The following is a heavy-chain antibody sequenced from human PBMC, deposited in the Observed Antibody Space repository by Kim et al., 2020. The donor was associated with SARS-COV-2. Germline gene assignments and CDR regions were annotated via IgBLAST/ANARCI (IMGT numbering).Heavy chain of an antibody. D-gene: IGHD6-13*01. CDR3: ARSPPIAAAGIWYFDL. CDR2: IYYSGST. V-gene: IGHV4-39*07. J-gene: IGHJ2*01. Sequence: SETLSLTCTVSGGSISSSSYYWGWIRQPPGKGLEWIGSIYYSGSTYYNPSLKSRVTISVDTSKNQFSLKLSSVTAADTAVYYCARSPPIAAAGIWYFDLWGRGTLVTVSS. CDR1: GGSISSSSYY.